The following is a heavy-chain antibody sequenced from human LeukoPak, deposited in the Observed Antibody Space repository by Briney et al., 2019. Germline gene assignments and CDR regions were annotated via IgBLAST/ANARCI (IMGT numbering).Heavy chain of an antibody. CDR3: AREGGTGVIDY. J-gene: IGHJ4*02. CDR2: IGTAGDT. CDR1: GFTFSSYD. D-gene: IGHD7-27*01. Sequence: GGSLRLSCAASGFTFSSYDMHWVRQATGKGLEWVSAIGTAGDTYYPGSVKGRFTISRENAKNSLYLQMNSLRARDTAVYYCAREGGTGVIDYWGQGTLVTVSS. V-gene: IGHV3-13*01.